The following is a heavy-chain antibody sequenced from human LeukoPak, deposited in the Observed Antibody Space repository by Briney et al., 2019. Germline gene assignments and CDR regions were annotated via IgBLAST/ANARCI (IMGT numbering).Heavy chain of an antibody. V-gene: IGHV3-20*04. CDR3: AKDKSSGWYLDYFDY. CDR1: GFTFDDYG. CDR2: INWNGGST. J-gene: IGHJ4*02. Sequence: PGGSLRLSCAASGFTFDDYGMSWVRQAPGKGLEWVSGINWNGGSTGYADSVKGRFTISRDNAKNSLYLQMNSLRAEDTAMYYCAKDKSSGWYLDYFDYWGQGTLVIVSS. D-gene: IGHD6-19*01.